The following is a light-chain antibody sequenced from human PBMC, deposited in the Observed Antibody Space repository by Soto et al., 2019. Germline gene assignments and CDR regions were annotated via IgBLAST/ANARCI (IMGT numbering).Light chain of an antibody. CDR1: QNINNW. V-gene: IGKV1-5*01. Sequence: DIQMTQSPSTLSASVGDRVTITCRASQNINNWLAWYQQKPGKAPKLLIYDASSLENGVPTRFIGRGSGPKITLPHSSLQPDESGKYYCQQYYYYFGQGTNLEIK. CDR2: DAS. J-gene: IGKJ2*01. CDR3: QQYYYY.